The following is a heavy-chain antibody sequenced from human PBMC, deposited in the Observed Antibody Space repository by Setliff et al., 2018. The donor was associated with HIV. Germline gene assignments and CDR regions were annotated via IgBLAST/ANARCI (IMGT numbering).Heavy chain of an antibody. CDR2: ISSRGST. CDR1: GVSISSGGYY. D-gene: IGHD3-3*02. Sequence: SETLSLTCTVSGVSISSGGYYWNWIRQHPGKGLEWTGYISSRGSTYYNPSLKGRITMSVDTSQNQVSLKLSSVTAADTAVYFCARLEKLDDISYFDYWGQGTLVTAPQ. V-gene: IGHV4-31*03. CDR3: ARLEKLDDISYFDY. J-gene: IGHJ4*02.